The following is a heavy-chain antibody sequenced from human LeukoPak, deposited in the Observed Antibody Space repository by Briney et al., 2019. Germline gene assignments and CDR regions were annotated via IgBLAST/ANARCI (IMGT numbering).Heavy chain of an antibody. V-gene: IGHV3-21*01. CDR1: GFTFSSYS. Sequence: GRSLRLSCAASGFTFSSYSMNWVRQAPGKGLEWVSSISTSSSYIYYVDSVKGRFTISRHNAKKSLFLQMNSLRAEDTAVYYCARVPGGVAGSRDPFDYWGQGTLVTVSS. J-gene: IGHJ4*02. CDR3: ARVPGGVAGSRDPFDY. D-gene: IGHD6-19*01. CDR2: ISTSSSYI.